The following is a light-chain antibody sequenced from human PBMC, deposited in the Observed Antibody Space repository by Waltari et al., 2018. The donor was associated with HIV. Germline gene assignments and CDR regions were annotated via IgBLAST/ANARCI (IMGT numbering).Light chain of an antibody. CDR1: SGSIASNY. CDR3: QPYDSRGWV. CDR2: EDN. J-gene: IGLJ3*02. Sequence: NFMLTQPHSVSESPGKTVTISCTGSSGSIASNYVPWYQQRPGSAPTTVIYEDNQRPSGVPDRFSGSIDSSSNSASLTISGLKTEDEADYYCQPYDSRGWVFGGGTKLTVL. V-gene: IGLV6-57*02.